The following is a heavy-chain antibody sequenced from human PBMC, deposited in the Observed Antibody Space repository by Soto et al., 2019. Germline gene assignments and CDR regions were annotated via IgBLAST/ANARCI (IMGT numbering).Heavy chain of an antibody. Sequence: QVQLVESGGGVAQPGRSLRLSCAASGFTFSSYGMHWVRQAPGKGLEWVAVIWYDGSKTYYADSVKGRFTIFRDNYKNTVYLQMNSLSAEDTAVDYCARDVGVVVAELDSWGQGLLVTVSS. CDR3: ARDVGVVVAELDS. CDR2: IWYDGSKT. J-gene: IGHJ4*02. CDR1: GFTFSSYG. V-gene: IGHV3-33*01. D-gene: IGHD6-19*01.